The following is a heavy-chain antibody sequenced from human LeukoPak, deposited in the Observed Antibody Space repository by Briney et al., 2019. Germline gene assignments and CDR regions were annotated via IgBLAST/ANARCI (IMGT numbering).Heavy chain of an antibody. CDR2: INHSGST. Sequence: PSETLSLTCAVYGGSFSGYYWSWIRQPPGKGLEWIGEINHSGSTNYNPSLKSRVTISVDTSKNQFSLKLSSVTAADTAVYYCASPLLGSSGWYYYWGQGTLVTVSS. CDR1: GGSFSGYY. D-gene: IGHD6-19*01. V-gene: IGHV4-34*01. J-gene: IGHJ4*02. CDR3: ASPLLGSSGWYYY.